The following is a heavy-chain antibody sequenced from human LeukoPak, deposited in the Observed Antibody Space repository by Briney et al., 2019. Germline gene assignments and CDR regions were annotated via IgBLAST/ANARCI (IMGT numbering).Heavy chain of an antibody. CDR1: GFTFSSYW. V-gene: IGHV3-74*01. J-gene: IGHJ4*02. CDR3: ARDRVQYCSGGSCYSSDY. CDR2: INSDGSST. Sequence: PGGSLRLSCAASGFTFSSYWMHWVRQAPGKGLVWVSRINSDGSSTSYADSVKGRFTISRDNAKNTLYLQMKSLRAEDTAVYYCARDRVQYCSGGSCYSSDYWGQGTLVTVSS. D-gene: IGHD2-15*01.